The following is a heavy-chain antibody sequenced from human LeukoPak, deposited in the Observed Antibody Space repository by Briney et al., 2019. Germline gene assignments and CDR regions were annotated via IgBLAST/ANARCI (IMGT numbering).Heavy chain of an antibody. D-gene: IGHD1-1*01. CDR1: GDSVSNYSAA. J-gene: IGHJ3*02. Sequence: SQTLTLSCAISGDSVSNYSAAWSWIRLSPSRGLEWLGSTYYRSKYYNDYAVPVRSLSNINPDTSKNLLTLQLNSVTPEDTAEYYCATTVETGDAFDIWGARKRVTVSS. CDR2: TYYRSKYYN. CDR3: ATTVETGDAFDI. V-gene: IGHV6-1*01.